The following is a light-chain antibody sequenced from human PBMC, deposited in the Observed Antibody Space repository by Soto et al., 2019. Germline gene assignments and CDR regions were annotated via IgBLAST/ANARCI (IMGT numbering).Light chain of an antibody. CDR1: QSVSSNY. Sequence: EIVLTQSPGTLSLSPGERATLSCWASQSVSSNYLAWYQQKPGQAPSLLIYGASSRATGIPDRFSGSGSGTDFTLIISRLEPEDFGMYYCQQYGTSAPITFGQGTRVEIE. V-gene: IGKV3-20*01. CDR3: QQYGTSAPIT. J-gene: IGKJ5*01. CDR2: GAS.